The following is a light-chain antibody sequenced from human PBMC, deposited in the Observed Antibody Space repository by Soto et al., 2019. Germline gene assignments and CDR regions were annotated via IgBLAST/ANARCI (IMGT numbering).Light chain of an antibody. V-gene: IGLV7-43*01. CDR2: STT. Sequence: QAVVTQEPSLIVSPGGTVTLTCASSTGAVTSGYYPNWFQQKPGQPPRALIYSTTYKHSWTPARFSGSLLGGKAALTLSGVQPEDEAEYYCLLFYGDAVVFGGGTKLTVL. CDR1: TGAVTSGYY. CDR3: LLFYGDAVV. J-gene: IGLJ2*01.